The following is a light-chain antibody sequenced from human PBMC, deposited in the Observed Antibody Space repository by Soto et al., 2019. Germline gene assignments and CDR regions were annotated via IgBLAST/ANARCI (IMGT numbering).Light chain of an antibody. CDR2: GAS. V-gene: IGKV1-9*01. CDR3: QQLFMYPPT. CDR1: QGIRSY. Sequence: DIQLTQSASFLSASVGDRVTITCRASQGIRSYLAWYQQRPGKAPELLIYGASTLRPGGASRFSGSGSGTDFTLTVSSLQPEDLATYYCQQLFMYPPTFGPGTKVDIK. J-gene: IGKJ3*01.